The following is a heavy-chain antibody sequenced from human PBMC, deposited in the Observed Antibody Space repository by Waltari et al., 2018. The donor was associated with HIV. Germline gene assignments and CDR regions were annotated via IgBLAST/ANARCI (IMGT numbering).Heavy chain of an antibody. D-gene: IGHD3-3*01. V-gene: IGHV3-21*01. CDR3: ARVHVTIFGVGDY. J-gene: IGHJ4*02. CDR2: ISSSSSYI. Sequence: EVQLVESGGGLVKPGGSLRLSCAASGFTFRRYSMNWVRQAPGKGLEWVSSISSSSSYIYYADSVKGRFTISRDNAKNSLYLQMNSLRAEDTAVYYCARVHVTIFGVGDYWGQGTLVTVSS. CDR1: GFTFRRYS.